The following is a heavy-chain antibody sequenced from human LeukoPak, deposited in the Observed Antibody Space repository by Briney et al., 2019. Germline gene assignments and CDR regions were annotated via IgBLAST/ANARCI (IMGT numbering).Heavy chain of an antibody. CDR1: GFTFSSYA. Sequence: GGSLRLSCAGSGFTFSSYAMSWVRQAPGKGLEWVSAISGSGGSTYYADSVKGRFTISRDNSKNTLYLQMNSLRAEDTAVYYCAKDPTRLIFGVVIPHSFDYWGQGTLVTVSS. CDR2: ISGSGGST. CDR3: AKDPTRLIFGVVIPHSFDY. V-gene: IGHV3-23*01. J-gene: IGHJ4*02. D-gene: IGHD3-3*01.